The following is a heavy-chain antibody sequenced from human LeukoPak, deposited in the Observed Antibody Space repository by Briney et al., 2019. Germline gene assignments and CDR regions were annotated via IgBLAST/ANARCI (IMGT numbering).Heavy chain of an antibody. CDR1: GFTFSSYS. CDR2: ISSSSYI. D-gene: IGHD3-3*01. CDR3: ARDPNPYYDFWSGSLDY. Sequence: GGSLRLSCAASGFTFSSYSMNWVRQAPGKGLEWVSSISSSSYIYYADSVKGRFTISRDNAKNSLYLQMNSLRAEDTAVYYCARDPNPYYDFWSGSLDYWGQGTLVTVSS. V-gene: IGHV3-21*01. J-gene: IGHJ4*02.